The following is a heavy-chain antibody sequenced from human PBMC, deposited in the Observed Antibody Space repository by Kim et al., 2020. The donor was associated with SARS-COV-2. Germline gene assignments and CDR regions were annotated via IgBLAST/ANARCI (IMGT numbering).Heavy chain of an antibody. CDR2: INPNTGDT. CDR1: GYTFTDFY. CDR3: ARDYSSVWTLKN. D-gene: IGHD6-19*01. V-gene: IGHV1-2*06. Sequence: ASVKVSCKASGYTFTDFYIHWVRQAPGQGLEWMGRINPNTGDTNYAQNFQGRVTMTRDTSITTAYMTLSGLTSDDTALYYCARDYSSVWTLKNWGQGALV. J-gene: IGHJ4*02.